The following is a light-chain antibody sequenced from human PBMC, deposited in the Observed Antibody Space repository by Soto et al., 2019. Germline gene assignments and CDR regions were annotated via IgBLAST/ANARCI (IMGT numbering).Light chain of an antibody. CDR1: SSDVGGYNF. CDR2: DVT. CDR3: SLYTSENTYV. V-gene: IGLV2-11*01. Sequence: QSALTQPRSVSGPPGQSVTISCTGTSSDVGGYNFVSWYQQHPGKVPKLMIYDVTKRPSGVPNRFSGSKSGNTASLTISALQAEDEADYYCSLYTSENTYVFGTGTKVTVL. J-gene: IGLJ1*01.